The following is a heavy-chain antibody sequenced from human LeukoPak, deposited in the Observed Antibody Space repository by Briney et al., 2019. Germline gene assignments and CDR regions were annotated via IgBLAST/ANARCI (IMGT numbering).Heavy chain of an antibody. Sequence: PGGSLRLSCAASGFTVSSNYMSWVRQAPGKGLGWVSVIYSGGSTSYADSVKGRFTISRDNSKNTLYLQMNSLRAEDTAVYYCASRATVTTDRFWFDPWGQGTLVTVSS. CDR2: IYSGGST. V-gene: IGHV3-53*01. CDR3: ASRATVTTDRFWFDP. D-gene: IGHD4-11*01. CDR1: GFTVSSNY. J-gene: IGHJ5*02.